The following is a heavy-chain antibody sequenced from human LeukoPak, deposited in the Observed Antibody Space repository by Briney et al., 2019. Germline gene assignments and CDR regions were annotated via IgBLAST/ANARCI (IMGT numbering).Heavy chain of an antibody. CDR3: ARDVHGDYGSGWFDP. Sequence: SVTVSCKTSGGTFNNSAISWVRQAPGQGLECLGGIMPLFGAAGYAQKFQGRVTITKDESTRTVYLELTSLTSDDTAVYYCARDVHGDYGSGWFDPWGQGTLVSVSS. CDR1: GGTFNNSA. V-gene: IGHV1-69*05. J-gene: IGHJ5*02. D-gene: IGHD4-17*01. CDR2: IMPLFGAA.